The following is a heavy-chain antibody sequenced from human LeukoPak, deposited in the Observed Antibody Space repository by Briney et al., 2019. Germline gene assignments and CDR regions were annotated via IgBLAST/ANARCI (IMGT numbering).Heavy chain of an antibody. V-gene: IGHV3-53*01. Sequence: GGSLRLSCAASGFTVSSNHMSWVRQAPGKGLEWVSVIYSGGSTNYADSVKGRFTISRDNSENTVYLQMNSLRADDTAVYYCANNWNMDYWGQGTLVTVSS. J-gene: IGHJ4*02. D-gene: IGHD1-1*01. CDR2: IYSGGST. CDR1: GFTVSSNH. CDR3: ANNWNMDY.